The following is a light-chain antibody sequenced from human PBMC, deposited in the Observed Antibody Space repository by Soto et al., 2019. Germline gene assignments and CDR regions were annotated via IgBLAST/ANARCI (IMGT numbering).Light chain of an antibody. V-gene: IGKV3-20*01. CDR1: QGVSTSY. Sequence: EIVLTQSPGTLSLSPGERATLSCRASQGVSTSYLAWYQQKPGQAPRLLIYGASSRASGIPDRFSGSGSGTDFTLTISSLQPDDFATYYCQQYNSYSYTFGQGTKLEIK. CDR2: GAS. CDR3: QQYNSYSYT. J-gene: IGKJ2*01.